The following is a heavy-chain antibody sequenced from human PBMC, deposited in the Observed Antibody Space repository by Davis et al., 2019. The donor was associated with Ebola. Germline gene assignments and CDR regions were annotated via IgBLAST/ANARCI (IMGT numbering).Heavy chain of an antibody. CDR2: ISYDGSNK. D-gene: IGHD3-16*01. J-gene: IGHJ4*02. CDR1: GFTFSSYA. Sequence: GESLKISCAASGFTFSSYAMHWVRQAPGKGLEWVAVISYDGSNKYYADSVKGRFTISRDNAKNSLYLQMNSLRAEDTAVYYCARELRVRVGIDYWGQGTLVTVSS. CDR3: ARELRVRVGIDY. V-gene: IGHV3-30-3*01.